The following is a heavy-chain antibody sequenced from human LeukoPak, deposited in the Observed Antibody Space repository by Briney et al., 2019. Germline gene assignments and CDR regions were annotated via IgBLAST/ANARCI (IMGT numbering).Heavy chain of an antibody. D-gene: IGHD6-13*01. V-gene: IGHV3-21*01. CDR3: AREVIAAAGSHWFDP. Sequence: PGRSLRLSCAASGFTFSSYSMNWVRQAPGKGLEWVSSISSSSSYIYYADSVKGRFAISRDNAKNSLYLQMNSLRAEDTAVYYCAREVIAAAGSHWFDPWGQGTLVTVSS. CDR2: ISSSSSYI. CDR1: GFTFSSYS. J-gene: IGHJ5*02.